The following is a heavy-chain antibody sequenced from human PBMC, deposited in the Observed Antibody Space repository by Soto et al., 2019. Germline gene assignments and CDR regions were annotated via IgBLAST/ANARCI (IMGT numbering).Heavy chain of an antibody. CDR1: GYSFPNHW. V-gene: IGHV5-51*01. J-gene: IGHJ4*02. D-gene: IGHD3-3*01. Sequence: GESLKISCEGVGYSFPNHWIAWVRQRPDKGLEWMGTIYPGDSDMRYSPSFRGQVTISVDKSINTAYLQWDSLEASDTAKYYCARLSREFWSGPDYWGQGTLVTVSS. CDR2: IYPGDSDM. CDR3: ARLSREFWSGPDY.